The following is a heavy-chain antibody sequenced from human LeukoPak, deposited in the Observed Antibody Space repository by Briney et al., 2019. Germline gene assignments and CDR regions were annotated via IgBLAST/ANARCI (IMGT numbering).Heavy chain of an antibody. J-gene: IGHJ4*02. CDR2: IYHSGST. CDR1: GGSFSGYY. Sequence: SETLSLTCAVHGGSFSGYYWGWIRLPPGKGLEWIGTIYHSGSTYYNPSLKSRVTIAVDTSKNQFSLKLSSVTAADTAVYYCARGQWLVPIDYWGQGTLVTVSS. D-gene: IGHD6-19*01. V-gene: IGHV4-34*01. CDR3: ARGQWLVPIDY.